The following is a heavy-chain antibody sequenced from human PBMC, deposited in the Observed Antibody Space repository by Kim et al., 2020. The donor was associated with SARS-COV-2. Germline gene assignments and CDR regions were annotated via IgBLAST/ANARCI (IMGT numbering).Heavy chain of an antibody. Sequence: AQKLQGRVTITADKSTSTAYMELSSLRSEDTAVYYCARSSSGVFNWFDPWGQGTLVTVSS. CDR3: ARSSSGVFNWFDP. V-gene: IGHV1-69*02. J-gene: IGHJ5*02. D-gene: IGHD3-10*01.